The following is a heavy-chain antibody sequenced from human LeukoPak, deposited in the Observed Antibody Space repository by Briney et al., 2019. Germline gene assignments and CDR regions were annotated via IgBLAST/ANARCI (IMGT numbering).Heavy chain of an antibody. CDR2: FSTNSGA. CDR1: GFTFTSYS. J-gene: IGHJ4*02. CDR3: AKANRGWYFKEYFFDY. D-gene: IGHD6-19*01. V-gene: IGHV3-23*01. Sequence: GGSLRLSCSASGFTFTSYSMNWVRQAPGKGLEWVSIFSTNSGALYATSVKGRFTTSRDNSRNTLYLQMDSLGVDDTAIYYCAKANRGWYFKEYFFDYWGLGTPVTVSS.